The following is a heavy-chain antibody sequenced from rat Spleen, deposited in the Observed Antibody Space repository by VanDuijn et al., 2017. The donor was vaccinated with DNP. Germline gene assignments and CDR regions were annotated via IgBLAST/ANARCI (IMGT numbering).Heavy chain of an antibody. CDR3: ARHLPTRGVMDA. CDR2: ISYDGSRT. D-gene: IGHD3-4*01. V-gene: IGHV5-7*01. J-gene: IGHJ4*01. CDR1: GFTFSDYN. Sequence: EVQLVESGGGLVQPGRSLKLSCAASGFTFSDYNMAWVRQAPKKGLAWVATISYDGSRTYYRDSVKGRFTISRDNAKSTLYLQMDSLRSEDTATYYCARHLPTRGVMDAWGQGASVTVSS.